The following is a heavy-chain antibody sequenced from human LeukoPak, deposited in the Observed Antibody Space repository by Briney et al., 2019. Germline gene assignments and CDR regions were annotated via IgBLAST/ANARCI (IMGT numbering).Heavy chain of an antibody. J-gene: IGHJ5*02. CDR1: GYTFTGYY. CDR3: AREKGAAAADNWFDP. V-gene: IGHV1-2*02. D-gene: IGHD6-13*01. CDR2: INPNSGGT. Sequence: GASVKVSCKASGYTFTGYYMHWVRQAPGQGLEWMGWINPNSGGTNYAQKFQGRVTMTRDTSISTAYMELRSLRSDDTAVYYCAREKGAAAADNWFDPWGQGTLVTVSS.